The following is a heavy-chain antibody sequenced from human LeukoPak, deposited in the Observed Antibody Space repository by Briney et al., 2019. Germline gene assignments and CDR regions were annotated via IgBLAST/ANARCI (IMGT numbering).Heavy chain of an antibody. D-gene: IGHD2-8*01. V-gene: IGHV3-23*01. Sequence: PGGSLRLSCAASGFTFSSYAMSWVRQAPGKGLEWVSAISGSGGSTYYADSVKGRFTISRDNSKNTLYLQMNSLRAEDTAVYYCANHRPRDIVLMVYAYFDYWGQGTLVTVSS. CDR3: ANHRPRDIVLMVYAYFDY. CDR2: ISGSGGST. J-gene: IGHJ4*02. CDR1: GFTFSSYA.